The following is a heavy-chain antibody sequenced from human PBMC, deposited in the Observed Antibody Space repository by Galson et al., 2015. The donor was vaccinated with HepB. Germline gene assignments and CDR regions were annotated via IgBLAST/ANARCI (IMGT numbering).Heavy chain of an antibody. CDR2: IYYSGST. D-gene: IGHD4-17*01. V-gene: IGHV4-59*01. CDR1: GGSISSYY. Sequence: SETLSLTCTVSGGSISSYYWSWIRQPPGKGLEWIGYIYYSGSTNYNPSLKSRVTISVDTSKNQFSLKLSSVTAADTAVYYCARIVADYGDYGGEGYFDYWGQGTLVTVSS. CDR3: ARIVADYGDYGGEGYFDY. J-gene: IGHJ4*02.